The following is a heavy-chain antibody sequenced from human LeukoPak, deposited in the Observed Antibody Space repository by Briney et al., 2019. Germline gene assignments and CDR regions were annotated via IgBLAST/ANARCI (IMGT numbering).Heavy chain of an antibody. CDR2: ISSSSSYI. D-gene: IGHD2-15*01. CDR1: GFTFSSYS. CDR3: ARDILGVVGAPYYYYGMDV. Sequence: GGSLRLSCAASGFTFSSYSMNWVRQAPGKGLEWVSSISSSSSYIYYADSVKGRFTISRDNAKNSLYLQMNSLRAEDTAVYYCARDILGVVGAPYYYYGMDVWGQGTTVTVSS. V-gene: IGHV3-21*01. J-gene: IGHJ6*02.